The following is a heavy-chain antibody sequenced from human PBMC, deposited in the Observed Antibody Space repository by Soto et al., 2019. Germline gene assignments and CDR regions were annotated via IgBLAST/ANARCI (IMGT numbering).Heavy chain of an antibody. CDR1: GFTFDDYA. V-gene: IGHV3-9*01. Sequence: EVQLVESGGGLVQPGRSLRLSCAASGFTFDDYAMHWVRQAPGKGLEWVSGISWNSGSIGYADSVKGRFTISRDNAKNSLYLQMNSLRAEDTALYYCAKDRTYLLTRLNDWGQGTLVTVSS. CDR3: AKDRTYLLTRLND. J-gene: IGHJ4*02. D-gene: IGHD3-9*01. CDR2: ISWNSGSI.